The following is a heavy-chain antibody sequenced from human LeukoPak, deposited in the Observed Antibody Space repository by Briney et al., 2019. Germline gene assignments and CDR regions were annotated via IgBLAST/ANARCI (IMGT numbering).Heavy chain of an antibody. CDR3: AKAREWGSYYQDAFDI. V-gene: IGHV3-23*01. J-gene: IGHJ3*02. Sequence: GGSLRLYCAASGFTFSSYAMSWVRQAPGKGLEWVSAISGSGGSTYYADSVKGRFTISRDNSKNTLYLQMNSLRAEDTAVYYCAKAREWGSYYQDAFDIWGQGTMVTVSS. CDR1: GFTFSSYA. CDR2: ISGSGGST. D-gene: IGHD1-26*01.